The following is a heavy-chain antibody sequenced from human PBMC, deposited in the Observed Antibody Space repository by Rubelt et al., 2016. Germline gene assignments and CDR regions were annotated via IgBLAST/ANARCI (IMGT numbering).Heavy chain of an antibody. D-gene: IGHD1-26*01. CDR1: GFTFNRFW. J-gene: IGHJ4*02. CDR2: INQDGSER. CDR3: VREEGGSYYAY. V-gene: IGHV3-7*01. Sequence: VQLVESGGGVVQPGRSLRLSCAASGFTFNRFWMSWVRQAPGKGLEWGANINQDGSERYYVASVQGRFTIPRDKPKNSLDLQMNNLRAEDTAVYDCVREEGGSYYAYWAQGALVSVSS.